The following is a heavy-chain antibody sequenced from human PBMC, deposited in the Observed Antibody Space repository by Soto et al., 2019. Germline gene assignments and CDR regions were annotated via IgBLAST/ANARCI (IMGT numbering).Heavy chain of an antibody. CDR2: IGSTGNI. D-gene: IGHD5-12*01. J-gene: IGHJ4*02. CDR1: GITFSNYA. Sequence: GGSLRLSCAASGITFSNYAMTWVRQAPGRGLEWVSTIGSTGNIYYRDSVKGRFTISRDNSKNTVYLQMNSLRADDTATYYCGKEARAGHNCWGQGTLVTVSA. CDR3: GKEARAGHNC. V-gene: IGHV3-23*01.